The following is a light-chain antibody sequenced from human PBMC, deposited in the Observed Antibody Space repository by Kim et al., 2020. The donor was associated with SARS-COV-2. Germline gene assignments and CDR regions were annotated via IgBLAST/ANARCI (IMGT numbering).Light chain of an antibody. CDR1: QSVSSS. CDR3: QQYNDWRAT. Sequence: IVMTQSPATLSVSPGERATLSCRASQSVSSSLAWYQQKPGQAPRLLIYTASTRATGIPARFSGSGSGTEFTLTISSLQSEDFAVYYCQQYNDWRATFGQGTKVDIK. J-gene: IGKJ1*01. V-gene: IGKV3-15*01. CDR2: TAS.